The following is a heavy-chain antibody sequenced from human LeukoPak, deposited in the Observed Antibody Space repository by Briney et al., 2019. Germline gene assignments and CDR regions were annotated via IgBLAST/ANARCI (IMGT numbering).Heavy chain of an antibody. CDR2: IYYSGST. V-gene: IGHV4-39*07. CDR3: ARVGPYDILTGHNWFDP. D-gene: IGHD3-9*01. CDR1: GGSISSSSYY. Sequence: PSETLSLTCTVSGGSISSSSYYWGWIRQPPGKGLEWIGSIYYSGSTYYNPSLKSRVTISVDTSKNQFSLKLSSVTAADTAVYYCARVGPYDILTGHNWFDPWGQGTLVTVSS. J-gene: IGHJ5*02.